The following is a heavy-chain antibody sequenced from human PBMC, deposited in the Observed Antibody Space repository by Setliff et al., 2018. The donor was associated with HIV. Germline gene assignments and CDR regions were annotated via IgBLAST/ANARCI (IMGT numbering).Heavy chain of an antibody. J-gene: IGHJ4*02. CDR3: ARDRGWELPHPPFFDS. D-gene: IGHD1-26*01. V-gene: IGHV1-8*02. CDR1: GYTFTNYD. Sequence: ASVKVSCKASGYTFTNYDINWVRQATGQGLEWMGWMNPNSGNTGYAQKLQDRVTMTSDTSTSTAYMELRSLRSDDTAVYYCARDRGWELPHPPFFDSWGQGTLVTVSS. CDR2: MNPNSGNT.